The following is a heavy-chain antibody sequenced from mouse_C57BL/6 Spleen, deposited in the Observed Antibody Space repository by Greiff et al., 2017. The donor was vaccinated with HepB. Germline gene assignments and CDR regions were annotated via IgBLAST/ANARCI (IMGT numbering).Heavy chain of an antibody. CDR3: VRDGTYYSNYEAMDY. V-gene: IGHV10-3*01. CDR1: GFTFNTYA. CDR2: IRSKSSNYAT. Sequence: EVQVVDSGGGLVQPKGSLKLSCAASGFTFNTYAMHWVRQAPGKGLEWVARIRSKSSNYATYYADSVKDRFTISRDDSQSMLYLQMNNLKTEDTAMYYCVRDGTYYSNYEAMDYWGQGTSVTVSS. D-gene: IGHD2-5*01. J-gene: IGHJ4*01.